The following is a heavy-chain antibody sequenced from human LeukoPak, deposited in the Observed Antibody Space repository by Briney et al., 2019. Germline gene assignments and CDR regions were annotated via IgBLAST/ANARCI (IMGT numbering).Heavy chain of an antibody. V-gene: IGHV3-53*01. J-gene: IGHJ4*02. CDR3: ARSPVLDRNDWSFAD. Sequence: GGSLRLSCAASGFTVSRNYMSWVRQAPGKGLEWVSVSYSGGDTYYPDSVKGRFTVSRDNPKNTVYLQMNSLRAEDTAVYFCARSPVLDRNDWSFADWGQGALVTVSS. D-gene: IGHD1-1*01. CDR1: GFTVSRNY. CDR2: SYSGGDT.